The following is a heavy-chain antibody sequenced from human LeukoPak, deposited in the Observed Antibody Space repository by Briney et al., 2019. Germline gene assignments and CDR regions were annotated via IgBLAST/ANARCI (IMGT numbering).Heavy chain of an antibody. CDR3: ARDLGGNTYGDYYGGGYDY. V-gene: IGHV3-20*01. D-gene: IGHD4-17*01. Sequence: GGSLRLSCAASGFTFDDYGMSWVRQAPGKGLEWVSGINWNGGSTGYADSVKGRFTISRDNAKNSLYLQMNSLRAEDTALYHCARDLGGNTYGDYYGGGYDYWGQGTLVTVSS. J-gene: IGHJ4*02. CDR1: GFTFDDYG. CDR2: INWNGGST.